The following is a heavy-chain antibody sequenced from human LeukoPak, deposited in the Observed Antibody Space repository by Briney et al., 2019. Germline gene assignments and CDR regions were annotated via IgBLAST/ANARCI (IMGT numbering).Heavy chain of an antibody. CDR1: GFTFSSYW. J-gene: IGHJ6*02. CDR3: ARVGYSYGYSYYYYGMDV. CDR2: IKQDGSEK. Sequence: GGSLRLSCAASGFTFSSYWMSWVRHDPGNGLEGVANIKQDGSEKYYVDSVKGRFTISRDNAKNSLYLQMNSLRAEDTAVYYCARVGYSYGYSYYYYGMDVWGQGTTVTVSS. D-gene: IGHD5-18*01. V-gene: IGHV3-7*04.